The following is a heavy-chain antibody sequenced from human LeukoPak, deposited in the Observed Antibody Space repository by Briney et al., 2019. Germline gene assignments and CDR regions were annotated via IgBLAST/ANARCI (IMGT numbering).Heavy chain of an antibody. D-gene: IGHD2-15*01. Sequence: GGSLRLSCAASGFTFSSYAMHWVRQAPGKGLEWVAVISYDGSNKYFADSVKGRFTISRDNSKNTLYLQMNSLRAEDTAVYYCAREVVVAEYYYYGMDVWDQGTTVTVSS. J-gene: IGHJ6*02. CDR3: AREVVVAEYYYYGMDV. V-gene: IGHV3-30-3*01. CDR1: GFTFSSYA. CDR2: ISYDGSNK.